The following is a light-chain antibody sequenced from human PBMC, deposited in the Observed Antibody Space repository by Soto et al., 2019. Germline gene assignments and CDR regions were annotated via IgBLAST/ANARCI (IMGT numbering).Light chain of an antibody. CDR3: AAWDDSLNGDWV. CDR1: TSNIGSNT. Sequence: QSVLTQPPSASGTPGRRVTISCSGSTSNIGSNTVHWYQQLPGTAPKLLIYTNNQRPPGVPDRFSGSKSGTSASLAISGLQSEDEADYYCAAWDDSLNGDWVFGGGTQLTVL. CDR2: TNN. J-gene: IGLJ3*02. V-gene: IGLV1-44*01.